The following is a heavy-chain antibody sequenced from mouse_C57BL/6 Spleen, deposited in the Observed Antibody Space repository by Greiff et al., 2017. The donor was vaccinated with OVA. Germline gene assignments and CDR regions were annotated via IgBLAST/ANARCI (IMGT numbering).Heavy chain of an antibody. D-gene: IGHD1-1*01. Sequence: QVQLQQPGAELVRPGTSVKLSCKASGYTFTSYWMHWVKQRPGQGLEWIGVIDPSDSYTNYNQKFKGKATLTVDTSSSTAYMQLSSLTSEDSAVYYCARGSSYSYAMDYWGQGTSGTVSS. CDR1: GYTFTSYW. CDR2: IDPSDSYT. J-gene: IGHJ4*01. V-gene: IGHV1-59*01. CDR3: ARGSSYSYAMDY.